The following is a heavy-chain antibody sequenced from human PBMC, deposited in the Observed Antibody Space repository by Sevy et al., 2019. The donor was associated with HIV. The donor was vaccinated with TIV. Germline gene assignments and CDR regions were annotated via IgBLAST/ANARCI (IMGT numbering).Heavy chain of an antibody. CDR2: ISYDGSHK. CDR3: VPADLYTTNSGFDS. CDR1: GFTFTTYA. D-gene: IGHD1-26*01. Sequence: GGSLRLSCAASGFTFTTYAMHWVRQAPGKGLEWVAVISYDGSHKYFADSVKGRFTISRDNSKNTLYLQMNSLRADDTAVYYCVPADLYTTNSGFDSWGRGTLVTVSS. J-gene: IGHJ4*02. V-gene: IGHV3-30-3*01.